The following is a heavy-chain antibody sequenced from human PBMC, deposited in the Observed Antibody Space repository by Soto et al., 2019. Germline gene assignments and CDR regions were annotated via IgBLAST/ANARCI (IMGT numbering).Heavy chain of an antibody. CDR1: GGTFSSYA. J-gene: IGHJ6*02. V-gene: IGHV1-69*01. CDR2: IIPIFGTA. CDR3: ARAYYESSGYTPYYYYYGMDD. D-gene: IGHD3-22*01. Sequence: QVQLVQSGAEVKKPGSSVKVSCKASGGTFSSYAISWVRQAPGQGLEWMGGIIPIFGTANYEQKFQGRVTITTDESTSTAYMELSRLRAEDTAVYYCARAYYESSGYTPYYYYYGMDDWGQGTTVTVS.